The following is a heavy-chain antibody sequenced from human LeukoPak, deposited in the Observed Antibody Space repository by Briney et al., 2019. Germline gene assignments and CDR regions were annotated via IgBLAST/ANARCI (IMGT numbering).Heavy chain of an antibody. CDR1: AYTFTGYY. CDR2: INPDSGGT. CDR3: AREGSGWYGNFDY. Sequence: ASVKVSCKASAYTFTGYYMHWVRQAPGQGLEWMGWINPDSGGTNYARKFQGRVTMTRDTSISTAYMEVSRLRSDDTAVYYCAREGSGWYGNFDYWGQGTLVTVSS. J-gene: IGHJ4*02. V-gene: IGHV1-2*02. D-gene: IGHD6-19*01.